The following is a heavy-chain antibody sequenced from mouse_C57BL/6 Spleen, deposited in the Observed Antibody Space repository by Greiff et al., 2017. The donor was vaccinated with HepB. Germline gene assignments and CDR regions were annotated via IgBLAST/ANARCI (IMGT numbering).Heavy chain of an antibody. J-gene: IGHJ2*01. CDR1: GYTFTDYE. D-gene: IGHD1-1*01. CDR3: TRYYYGSSGY. Sequence: QVQLKQSGAELVRPGASVTLSCKASGYTFTDYEMHWVKQTPVHGLEWIGAIDPETGGTAYNQKFKGKAILTADKSSSTAYMELRSLTSEDSAVYYCTRYYYGSSGYWGQGTTLTVSS. V-gene: IGHV1-15*01. CDR2: IDPETGGT.